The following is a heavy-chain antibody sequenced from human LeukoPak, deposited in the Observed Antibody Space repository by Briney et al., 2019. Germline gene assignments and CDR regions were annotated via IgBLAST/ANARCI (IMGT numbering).Heavy chain of an antibody. CDR1: GGSFSGYY. CDR2: INHSGST. V-gene: IGHV4-34*01. Sequence: SETLSLTCAVYGGSFSGYYWSWIRQPPGKGLVWIGEINHSGSTNYNPSLKSRVTISVDTSKNQFSLKLSSVTAADTAVYYCAKRGGYSYGSILPLYFDYWGQGTLVTVSS. CDR3: AKRGGYSYGSILPLYFDY. D-gene: IGHD5-18*01. J-gene: IGHJ4*02.